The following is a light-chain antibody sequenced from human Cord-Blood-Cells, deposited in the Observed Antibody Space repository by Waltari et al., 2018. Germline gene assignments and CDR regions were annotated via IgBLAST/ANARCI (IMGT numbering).Light chain of an antibody. CDR3: MQALQTPR. CDR2: LGS. V-gene: IGKV2-28*01. Sequence: DIVMTQSQLSLPVTPGEPASLTFRSSQSLLHSNGYNYLDVYLQKPGQSPQLLIYLGSNRASGVPDRFSGSGSGTDFTLKISRVEAEDVGVYYCMQALQTPRFGQGTKVEIK. CDR1: QSLLHSNGYNY. J-gene: IGKJ1*01.